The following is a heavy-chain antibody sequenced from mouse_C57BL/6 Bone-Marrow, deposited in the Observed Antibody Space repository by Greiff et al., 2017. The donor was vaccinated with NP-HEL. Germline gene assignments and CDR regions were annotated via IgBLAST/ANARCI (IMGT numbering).Heavy chain of an antibody. D-gene: IGHD4-1*01. CDR1: GYTFTSYG. V-gene: IGHV1-81*01. CDR2: IYPRSGNT. J-gene: IGHJ3*01. CDR3: ARGGGTAWFAY. Sequence: VKLVESGAELARPGASVKLSCKASGYTFTSYGISWVKQRTGQGLEWIGEIYPRSGNTYYNEKFKGKATLTADKSSSTAYMELRSLTSEDSAVYFWARGGGTAWFAYWGQGTLVTVSA.